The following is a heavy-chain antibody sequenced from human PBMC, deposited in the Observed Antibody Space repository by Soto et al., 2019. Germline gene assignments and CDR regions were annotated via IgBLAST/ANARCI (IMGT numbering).Heavy chain of an antibody. CDR2: IDPSDSDT. D-gene: IGHD6-19*01. Sequence: GESLKISCKGSGYSFPNYWITWVRQMPGKGLEWMGRIDPSDSDTNYSPSFQGHVTMTVDKSISTAYLQWSSLKASDTAMYYCARSRRGAYSSGWYSLSGYYNYGIDVWGQGTTVTVSS. V-gene: IGHV5-10-1*01. J-gene: IGHJ6*02. CDR1: GYSFPNYW. CDR3: ARSRRGAYSSGWYSLSGYYNYGIDV.